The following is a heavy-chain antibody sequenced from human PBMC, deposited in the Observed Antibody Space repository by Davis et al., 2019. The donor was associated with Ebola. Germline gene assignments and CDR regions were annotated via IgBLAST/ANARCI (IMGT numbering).Heavy chain of an antibody. V-gene: IGHV4-31*03. J-gene: IGHJ3*02. CDR2: IYYSGST. CDR1: GGSISSGGYY. CDR3: ARSPYYYGSATGAFDI. D-gene: IGHD3-10*01. Sequence: LRLSCTVSGGSISSGGYYWSWIRQHPGKGLEWIGYIYYSGSTNYNPSLKSRVTISVDTSKNQFSLKLSSVTAADTAVYYCARSPYYYGSATGAFDIWGQGTMVTVSS.